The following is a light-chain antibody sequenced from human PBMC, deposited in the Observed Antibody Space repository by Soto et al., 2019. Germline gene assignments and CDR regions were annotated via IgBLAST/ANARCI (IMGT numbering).Light chain of an antibody. CDR2: NTN. V-gene: IGLV8-61*01. CDR1: SGSVSTNYY. J-gene: IGLJ2*01. Sequence: QTVVTQEPSFSVSPGRTVTLTCGLRSGSVSTNYYPSWYQQTPGQPPRTLIYNTNTRSSGVPDRFSGSILGNKAALTITGAQADDESDYYCVLYMGNGISVFGGGTKVTVL. CDR3: VLYMGNGISV.